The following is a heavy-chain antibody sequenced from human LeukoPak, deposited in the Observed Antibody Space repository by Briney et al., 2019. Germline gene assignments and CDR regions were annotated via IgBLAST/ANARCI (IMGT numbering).Heavy chain of an antibody. CDR3: ATKAVVVPAATHYYYYYGMDV. V-gene: IGHV5-10-1*01. CDR1: GYSFTSYW. D-gene: IGHD2-2*01. CDR2: IDPSDSYT. J-gene: IGHJ6*02. Sequence: GESLKISCKGSGYSFTSYWIGWVRQMPGKGLEWMGRIDPSDSYTNYSPSFQGHVTISADKSISTAYLQWSGLKASDTAMYYCATKAVVVPAATHYYYYYGMDVWGQGTTVTVSS.